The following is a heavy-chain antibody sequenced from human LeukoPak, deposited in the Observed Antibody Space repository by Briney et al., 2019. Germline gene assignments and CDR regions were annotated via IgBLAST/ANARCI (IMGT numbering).Heavy chain of an antibody. D-gene: IGHD6-13*01. Sequence: GGSLRLSCAASGFSFNIYWMHWVRQTPGKGLVWVSHINSDGSSTNYADSVKGRFTISRDNSKNTLYVQMNSLRAEDTAVYYCAKDKQQPANFDYWGQGTLVTVSS. CDR1: GFSFNIYW. CDR3: AKDKQQPANFDY. CDR2: INSDGSST. V-gene: IGHV3-74*01. J-gene: IGHJ4*02.